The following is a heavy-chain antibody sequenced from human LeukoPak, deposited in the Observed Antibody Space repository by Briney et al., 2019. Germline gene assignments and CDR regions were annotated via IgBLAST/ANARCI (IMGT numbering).Heavy chain of an antibody. Sequence: ASVKVSCKVSGYTLTELSMHWVRQAPGKGLEWMGGFDPEDGETVYAQKFQGRVTMTEDTSTDTAYMELSSLRSEDTAVYYCATVVMGYNWTNWFDPWGQGTLVTVSS. V-gene: IGHV1-24*01. CDR3: ATVVMGYNWTNWFDP. CDR1: GYTLTELS. J-gene: IGHJ5*02. D-gene: IGHD1-20*01. CDR2: FDPEDGET.